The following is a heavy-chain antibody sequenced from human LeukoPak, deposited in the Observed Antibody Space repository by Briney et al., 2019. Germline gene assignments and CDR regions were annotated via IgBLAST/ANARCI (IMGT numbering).Heavy chain of an antibody. CDR1: GFTFSSYG. V-gene: IGHV3-30*18. CDR3: AKGDLRSQGPFDY. J-gene: IGHJ4*02. D-gene: IGHD4-17*01. CDR2: ISYDGSNK. Sequence: GGSLRLSCAASGFTFSSYGMHWVRQAPGKGLEWVAVISYDGSNKYYADSVKGRFTISRDNSKNTLYLQMNSLRAEDTAVYYCAKGDLRSQGPFDYWGQGTLVIVSS.